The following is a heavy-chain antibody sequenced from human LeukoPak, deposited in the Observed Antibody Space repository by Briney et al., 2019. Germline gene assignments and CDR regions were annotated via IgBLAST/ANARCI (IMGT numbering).Heavy chain of an antibody. CDR3: AREWYEYGGDSGGY. V-gene: IGHV3-7*01. D-gene: IGHD2-21*02. CDR1: RFTLNTYW. Sequence: GGSLRLSCAASRFTLNTYWMSWVRQAPGKGLEWVATIKRDGSEKYYVDPVKGRFTISRDNAKNSLYLQMASLRAEDTATYYCAREWYEYGGDSGGYWGQGTLVTVSS. J-gene: IGHJ4*02. CDR2: IKRDGSEK.